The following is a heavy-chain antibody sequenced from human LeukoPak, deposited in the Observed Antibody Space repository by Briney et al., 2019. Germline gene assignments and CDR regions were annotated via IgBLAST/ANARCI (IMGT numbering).Heavy chain of an antibody. Sequence: ETLSLTCAVSGGSISSSNWWSWVRQPPGKGLEWVANIKQDESEKYYVDSVKGRFTISRDNAKNSLYLQMNSLRAEDTAVYYCARSWSRTDAFDIWGQGTMVTVSS. CDR3: ARSWSRTDAFDI. CDR1: GGSISSSNW. D-gene: IGHD6-13*01. V-gene: IGHV3-7*01. CDR2: IKQDESEK. J-gene: IGHJ3*02.